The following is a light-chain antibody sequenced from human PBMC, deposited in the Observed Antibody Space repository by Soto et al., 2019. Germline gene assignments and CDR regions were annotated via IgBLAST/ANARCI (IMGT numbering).Light chain of an antibody. CDR2: GAS. J-gene: IGKJ5*01. V-gene: IGKV3D-15*01. CDR3: QQYNNWPPIT. CDR1: QGVSSK. Sequence: EIVMTQSPATLSVSPGEGATLSCRASQGVSSKLAWYQQKPGQAPRLLIYGASNRATGIPDRFSGSGSGTEFTLTISSLQSEDFAVYYCQQYNNWPPITFGQGTRLEIK.